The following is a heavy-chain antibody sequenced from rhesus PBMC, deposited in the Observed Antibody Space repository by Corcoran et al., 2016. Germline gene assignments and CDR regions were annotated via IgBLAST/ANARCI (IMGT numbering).Heavy chain of an antibody. CDR1: GFSISTTGTG. J-gene: IGHJ5-1*01. CDR3: ARVPRAYSWNNWYNRFDV. Sequence: QVTLKESGPALVKPTQTLTLTCTFSGFSISTTGTGVGWIRQPPGKALEWLASIYRNDDKYYHTSLKSRLTIAKDTSKNQVVLTMTNMDPVDTATDYCARVPRAYSWNNWYNRFDVWGAGVLVTVSS. CDR2: IYRNDDK. V-gene: IGHV2-95*01. D-gene: IGHD1-20*01.